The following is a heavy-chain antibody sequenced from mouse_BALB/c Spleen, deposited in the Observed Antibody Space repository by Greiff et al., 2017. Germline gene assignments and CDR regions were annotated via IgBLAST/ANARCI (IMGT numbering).Heavy chain of an antibody. D-gene: IGHD2-3*01. CDR2: ISSGGSYT. J-gene: IGHJ3*01. Sequence: EVKVEESGGGLVKPGGSLKLSCAASGFTFSSYAMSWVRQTPEKRLEWVATISSGGSYTYYPDSVKGRFTISRDNAKNTMYLQMSSLRSEDTAMYYCARLDEGFAYWGQGTLVTVSA. CDR1: GFTFSSYA. CDR3: ARLDEGFAY. V-gene: IGHV5-9-3*01.